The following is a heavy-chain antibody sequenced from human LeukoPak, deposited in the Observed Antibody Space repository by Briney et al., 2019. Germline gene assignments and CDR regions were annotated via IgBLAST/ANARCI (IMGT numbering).Heavy chain of an antibody. Sequence: PSETLSLTCAVSGGSISSSNWWSWVRLPPGKGLEWIGEIYHSGTTNYNPSLKSRLTISVDRSKNQFSLKLSSVTAADTAVYYCAQPGTWGAFDIWGQGTMVTVSS. CDR2: IYHSGTT. CDR3: AQPGTWGAFDI. J-gene: IGHJ3*02. CDR1: GGSISSSNW. D-gene: IGHD1-14*01. V-gene: IGHV4-4*02.